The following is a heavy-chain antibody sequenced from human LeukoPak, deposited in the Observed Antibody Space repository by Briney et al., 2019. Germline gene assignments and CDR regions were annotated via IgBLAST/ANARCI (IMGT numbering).Heavy chain of an antibody. V-gene: IGHV3-23*01. CDR1: GFSFSSYA. Sequence: PGGSLRLSCAASGFSFSSYAMNWVRQAPGKGPEWVSFISGSGDATHYADSVKGRFTISKDNSKNTLYLQMNSLRAEDTAVYYCAKSRGESRGASNYWGQGTLVTVSS. CDR2: ISGSGDAT. D-gene: IGHD1-26*01. CDR3: AKSRGESRGASNY. J-gene: IGHJ4*02.